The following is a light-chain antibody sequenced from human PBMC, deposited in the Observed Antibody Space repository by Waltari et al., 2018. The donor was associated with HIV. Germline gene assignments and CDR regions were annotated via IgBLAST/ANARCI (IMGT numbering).Light chain of an antibody. J-gene: IGLJ1*01. CDR1: GSNIGAGFA. Sequence: QSVLTQPPSVSGAPGQRVTISCTGSGSNIGAGFAVPWYQHLPGTAPKPRIHGNSNRPSGVPDRVSGSKSGTSASLAITGLQAEDEADYYCQSYDSSLSGSVFGTGTKVTVL. CDR3: QSYDSSLSGSV. V-gene: IGLV1-40*01. CDR2: GNS.